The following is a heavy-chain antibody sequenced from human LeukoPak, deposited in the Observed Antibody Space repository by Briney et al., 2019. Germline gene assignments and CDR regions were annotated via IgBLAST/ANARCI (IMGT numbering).Heavy chain of an antibody. CDR1: GFTVSSNY. CDR2: IYSGGST. J-gene: IGHJ4*02. V-gene: IGHV3-66*01. CDR3: AREQPYYYDSSGTALMAEIKYYFDY. D-gene: IGHD3-22*01. Sequence: GGSLRLSCAASGFTVSSNYMSWVRQAPGRGLEWVSVIYSGGSTYYADSVKGRFTISRDNAKNSLYLQMNSLRAEDTGVYYCAREQPYYYDSSGTALMAEIKYYFDYWGQGTLVTVSS.